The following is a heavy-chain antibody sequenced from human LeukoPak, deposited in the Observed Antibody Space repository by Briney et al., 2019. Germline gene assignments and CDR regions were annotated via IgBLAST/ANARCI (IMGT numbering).Heavy chain of an antibody. J-gene: IGHJ6*02. Sequence: PGGSLRLSCAASEFTFNNYAMSWVRQVPGKGLEWVSVIFSGGDTYYADSVKGRFIISRDNSENTLYLQMTGLRVEDTAVYYCARGGYGGNSGSPLFHYNYHYGMDVWGPGTTVTVSS. V-gene: IGHV3-23*03. CDR1: EFTFNNYA. CDR3: ARGGYGGNSGSPLFHYNYHYGMDV. CDR2: IFSGGDT. D-gene: IGHD4-23*01.